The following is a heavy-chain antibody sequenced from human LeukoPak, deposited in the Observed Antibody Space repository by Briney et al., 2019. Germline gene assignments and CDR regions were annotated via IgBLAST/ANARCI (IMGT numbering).Heavy chain of an antibody. CDR2: INPNSGDT. Sequence: ASVTVSCKASGYTFTAYYIHWVRQPPGQGLEWMGSINPNSGDTNYAQKFQGRVTMTRDTSITTAYMELSRLQTDDTAVYYCASPVAYYANSGYLDVWGQGTTVIVSS. V-gene: IGHV1-2*02. J-gene: IGHJ6*02. CDR3: ASPVAYYANSGYLDV. D-gene: IGHD3-22*01. CDR1: GYTFTAYY.